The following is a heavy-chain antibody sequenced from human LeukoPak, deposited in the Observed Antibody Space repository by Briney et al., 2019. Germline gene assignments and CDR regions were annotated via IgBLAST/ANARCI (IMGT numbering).Heavy chain of an antibody. V-gene: IGHV4-59*01. D-gene: IGHD1-1*01. CDR2: IYYNGNT. CDR1: GGSISSYY. Sequence: KPSETLSLTCTVSGGSISSYYWSWIRQPPGKGLEWIGFIYYNGNTNYNPSLKSRVTMSVDTSKNHFSLKLSSVTAADTAVYYCARWNHYGFDIWGQGTMVTVSS. CDR3: ARWNHYGFDI. J-gene: IGHJ3*02.